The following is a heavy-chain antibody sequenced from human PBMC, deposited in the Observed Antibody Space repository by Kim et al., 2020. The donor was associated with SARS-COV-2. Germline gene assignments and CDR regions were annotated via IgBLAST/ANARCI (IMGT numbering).Heavy chain of an antibody. J-gene: IGHJ4*02. CDR3: ARQEFSSSWYGY. Sequence: ASVKVSCKASGYTFTNYYMHWLRQAPGQGPEWIGVINPSGGSTDYAQKFQGRVAMTRDTSASTLYMELSSLRSEDTAVYYCARQEFSSSWYGYWGQGTLVTVSS. CDR2: INPSGGST. CDR1: GYTFTNYY. V-gene: IGHV1-46*01. D-gene: IGHD6-13*01.